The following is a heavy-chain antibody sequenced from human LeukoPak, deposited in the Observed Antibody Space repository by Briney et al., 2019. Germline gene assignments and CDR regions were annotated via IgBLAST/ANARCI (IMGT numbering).Heavy chain of an antibody. D-gene: IGHD1-7*01. CDR2: VYTSGST. CDR3: ARLITGTTTAFDI. J-gene: IGHJ3*02. V-gene: IGHV4-4*07. CDR1: GGSISGYY. Sequence: PSETLSLTCSVSGGSISGYYWTWIRQPAGKGLEWIGRVYTSGSTHYNPSLKTRLTMSVDTSKNQFSLKLSSVTAEDTAVYYCARLITGTTTAFDIWGQGTMVTVSS.